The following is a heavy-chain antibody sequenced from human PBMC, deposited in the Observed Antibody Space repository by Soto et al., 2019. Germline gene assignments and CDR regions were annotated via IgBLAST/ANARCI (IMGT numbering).Heavy chain of an antibody. V-gene: IGHV1-3*01. Sequence: QVQLVQSGAEVKKPGASVKVSXXASXYTFTSYAMHWVRQAPGQRLEWMGWINAGNGNTKYSQKFQGRVTITRDTSAITAYMELSSLRSEDTAVYYCARGPGGPDGPGDYWGQGTLVTVSS. J-gene: IGHJ4*02. CDR3: ARGPGGPDGPGDY. CDR2: INAGNGNT. CDR1: XYTFTSYA. D-gene: IGHD2-15*01.